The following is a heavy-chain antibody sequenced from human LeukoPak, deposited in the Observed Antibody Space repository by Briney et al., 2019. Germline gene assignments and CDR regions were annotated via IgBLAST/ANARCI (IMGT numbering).Heavy chain of an antibody. CDR1: GFTFDDYG. CDR2: INWNGGST. V-gene: IGHV3-20*04. CDR3: ARDRYYYDSSGYSYYFDY. Sequence: GSLRLSCAASGFTFDDYGMSWVRQAPGKGLEWVSGINWNGGSTGYADSVKGRFTISRDNAKNSLYLQMNSLRAEDTAVYYCARDRYYYDSSGYSYYFDYWGQGTLVTVSS. D-gene: IGHD3-22*01. J-gene: IGHJ4*02.